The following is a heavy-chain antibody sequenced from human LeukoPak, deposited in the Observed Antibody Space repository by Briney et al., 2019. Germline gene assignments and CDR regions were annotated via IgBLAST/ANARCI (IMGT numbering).Heavy chain of an antibody. D-gene: IGHD2-2*01. CDR2: FDPEDGET. CDR3: ARHFYLPGGFQH. J-gene: IGHJ1*01. Sequence: ASVKVSCKVSGYTLTELSMHWVRQAPGKGLEWMGGFDPEDGETIYAQKFQGRVTMTTDTSTSTAYMELRSLRSDDTAVYYCARHFYLPGGFQHWGQGTLVTVSS. V-gene: IGHV1-24*01. CDR1: GYTLTELS.